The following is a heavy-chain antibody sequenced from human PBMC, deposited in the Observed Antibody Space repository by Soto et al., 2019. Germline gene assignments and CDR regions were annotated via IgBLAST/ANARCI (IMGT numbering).Heavy chain of an antibody. CDR3: ARIAVASEYKDV. D-gene: IGHD6-19*01. Sequence: PSETLSLTCTVSGGSISSSSYYWGWIRQSPGKGLEWIGSFYYSGSTYYSPSLRSRVTISGDTSRKQISLRLSSVTAADTAVYYCARIAVASEYKDVWSRGTTVTVSS. V-gene: IGHV4-39*01. J-gene: IGHJ6*03. CDR1: GGSISSSSYY. CDR2: FYYSGST.